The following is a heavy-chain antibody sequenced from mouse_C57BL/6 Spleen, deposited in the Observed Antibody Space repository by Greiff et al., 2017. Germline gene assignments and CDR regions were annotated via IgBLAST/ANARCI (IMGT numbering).Heavy chain of an antibody. CDR3: ARSDYGSSSLYFDY. D-gene: IGHD1-1*01. Sequence: QVQLQQPGAELVKPGASVQLSCKASGYTFTSYWMQWVKQRPGQGLEWIGEIDPSDSYTNYNQKFKGKATLTVDTSSSTAYMQLSSLTSEDSAVYYCARSDYGSSSLYFDYWGQGTTLTVSS. V-gene: IGHV1-50*01. J-gene: IGHJ2*01. CDR1: GYTFTSYW. CDR2: IDPSDSYT.